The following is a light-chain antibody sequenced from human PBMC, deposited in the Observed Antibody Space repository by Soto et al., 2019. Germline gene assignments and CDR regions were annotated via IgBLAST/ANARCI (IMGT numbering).Light chain of an antibody. CDR1: SSNIGTSS. CDR2: TTN. V-gene: IGLV1-44*01. J-gene: IGLJ1*01. CDR3: AAWDDSLNGHV. Sequence: QSVLTQPHSASGTPGQRVTISCSGSSSNIGTSSVHWFQQLPGTAPKLLISTTNQRPSGVPERFSGSKSGTSASLAISGLQSEDXADYYCAAWDDSLNGHVFGTGTKVTVL.